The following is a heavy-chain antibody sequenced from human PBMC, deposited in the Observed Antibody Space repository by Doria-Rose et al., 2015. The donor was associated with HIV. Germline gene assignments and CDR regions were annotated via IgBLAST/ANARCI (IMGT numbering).Heavy chain of an antibody. CDR1: GVSLSSPGMG. Sequence: QVTLKESGPVLVKPTETLTLTCTVSGVSLSSPGMGVSWIRQPPGKALEWLANIFSDHERSYKTSLTSRLTISRGTSKSQVVLTMTDMDPVDTATYYCARIKSSRWYHKYYFDFWGQGTLVIVSA. V-gene: IGHV2-26*01. J-gene: IGHJ4*02. CDR2: IFSDHER. CDR3: ARIKSSRWYHKYYFDF. D-gene: IGHD6-13*01.